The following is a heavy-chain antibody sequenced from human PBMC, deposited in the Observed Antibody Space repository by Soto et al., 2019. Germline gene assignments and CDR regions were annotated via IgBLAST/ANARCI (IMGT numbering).Heavy chain of an antibody. V-gene: IGHV1-69*13. CDR3: ARVHSLQAGIDY. J-gene: IGHJ4*02. D-gene: IGHD3-10*01. CDR1: GGTFSSYA. CDR2: IIPIFGTA. Sequence: SVKVSCKASGGTFSSYAISWVRQAPGQGLEWMGGIIPIFGTANYAQKFQGRVTITADESTSTAYMELSSLRSEDTAVYYCARVHSLQAGIDYCGQGTLVTVS.